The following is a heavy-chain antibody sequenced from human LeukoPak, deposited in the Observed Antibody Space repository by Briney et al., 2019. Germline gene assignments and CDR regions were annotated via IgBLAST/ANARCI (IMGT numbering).Heavy chain of an antibody. CDR1: GFTFSSYG. CDR2: IRYDGSNK. V-gene: IGHV3-30*02. D-gene: IGHD3-22*01. CDR3: ARYYYYDSSGPIGY. Sequence: GGSLRLSCAASGFTFSSYGMHWVRQAPGKGLEWVAFIRYDGSNKYYADSVKGRFTISRDNSKNTLYLQMNSLRAEDTAIYYCARYYYYDSSGPIGYWGQGTLVTVSS. J-gene: IGHJ4*02.